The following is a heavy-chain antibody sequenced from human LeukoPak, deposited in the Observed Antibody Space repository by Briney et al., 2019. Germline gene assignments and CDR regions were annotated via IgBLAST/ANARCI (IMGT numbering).Heavy chain of an antibody. CDR1: GFTFSSYW. CDR2: IKQDGSEK. J-gene: IGHJ4*02. D-gene: IGHD4-17*01. CDR3: ASGKVDYGDYSYYFDY. Sequence: GGSLRLSCAASGFTFSSYWMSWVRQAPGKGLEWVANIKQDGSEKYYVDSVKGRFTISRDNAKNSLSLQMNNLRAEDTAVYYCASGKVDYGDYSYYFDYWGQGTVVTVSS. V-gene: IGHV3-7*01.